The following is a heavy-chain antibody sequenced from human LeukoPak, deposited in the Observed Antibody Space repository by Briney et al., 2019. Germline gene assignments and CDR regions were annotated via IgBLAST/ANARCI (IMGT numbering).Heavy chain of an antibody. V-gene: IGHV1-2*06. CDR2: INPNSGDT. CDR1: GYTFTGYH. J-gene: IGHJ4*02. D-gene: IGHD2-2*01. Sequence: ASVKVSCKASGYTFTGYHMHWVRQAPGQGLEWMGRINPNSGDTNYAQKFQGRVTMTRDTSISTAYMELSRLRSDDTAVYYCARDYCSRTSCLFDYWGQGTLVTVSS. CDR3: ARDYCSRTSCLFDY.